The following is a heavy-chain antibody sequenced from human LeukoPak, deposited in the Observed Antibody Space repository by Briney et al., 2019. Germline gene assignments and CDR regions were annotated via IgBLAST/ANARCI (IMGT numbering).Heavy chain of an antibody. CDR2: ISAYNGNT. D-gene: IGHD5-12*01. Sequence: ASVKVSCKASGYTFTSYGISWVRQAPGQGLEWMGWISAYNGNTNYAQKLQGRVTMTTDTSTNTAYMELRSLRSDDTAVYYCARDRPYSGYVGKFDYWGQGTLVTVSS. CDR1: GYTFTSYG. J-gene: IGHJ4*02. CDR3: ARDRPYSGYVGKFDY. V-gene: IGHV1-18*01.